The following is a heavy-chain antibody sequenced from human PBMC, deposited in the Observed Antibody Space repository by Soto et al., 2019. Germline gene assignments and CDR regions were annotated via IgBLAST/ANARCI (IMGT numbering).Heavy chain of an antibody. V-gene: IGHV4-31*03. CDR2: IYYSGST. CDR3: ARVAVAGTRVDY. J-gene: IGHJ4*02. D-gene: IGHD6-19*01. Sequence: SETLSLTCTVSGGSISSGGYYWSWIRQHPGKGLEWIGYIYYSGSTYYNPSLKSRVTISVDTSKNQFSLKLSSVTAADTAVYYCARVAVAGTRVDYWGQGTLVTVS. CDR1: GGSISSGGYY.